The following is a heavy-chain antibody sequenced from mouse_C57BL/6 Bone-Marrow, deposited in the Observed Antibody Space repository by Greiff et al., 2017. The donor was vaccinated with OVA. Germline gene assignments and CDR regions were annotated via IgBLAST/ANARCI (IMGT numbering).Heavy chain of an antibody. Sequence: QVQLKQPGAELVKPGASVKMSCKASGYTFTSYWITWVKQRPGQGLEWIGDIYPGSGSTNYNEKFKSKATLTVDTSSSTAYMQLSSLTSEDSAVYYCAREGTAQATSFAYWGQGTLVTVSA. CDR2: IYPGSGST. CDR1: GYTFTSYW. CDR3: AREGTAQATSFAY. J-gene: IGHJ3*01. D-gene: IGHD3-2*02. V-gene: IGHV1-55*01.